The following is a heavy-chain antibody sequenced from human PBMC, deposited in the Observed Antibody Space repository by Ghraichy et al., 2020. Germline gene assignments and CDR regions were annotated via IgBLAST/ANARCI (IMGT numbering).Heavy chain of an antibody. CDR1: GFTFSSYG. Sequence: GGSLRLSCAASGFTFSSYGIHWVRQAPGKGLEWVAVISYDGSNKYYADSVKGRFTISRDNSKNTLYLQMNSLRAEDTAVYYCAKGRDYYGPGSYYDYWGQGTLVTVSS. CDR2: ISYDGSNK. CDR3: AKGRDYYGPGSYYDY. D-gene: IGHD3-10*01. V-gene: IGHV3-30*18. J-gene: IGHJ4*02.